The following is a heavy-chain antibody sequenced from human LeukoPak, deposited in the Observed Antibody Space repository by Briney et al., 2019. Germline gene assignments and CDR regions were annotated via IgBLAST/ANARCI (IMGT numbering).Heavy chain of an antibody. J-gene: IGHJ4*02. CDR3: ARVGYYYDSSGYADY. V-gene: IGHV4-4*07. Sequence: PSETLSLTCTVSGGAISSYYWSWIRQPAGKGLEWIGRIYTSGSTNYNPSLKSRVTMSVDTSKNQFSLKLSSVTAADTAVYYCARVGYYYDSSGYADYWGQGALVTVSS. CDR2: IYTSGST. D-gene: IGHD3-22*01. CDR1: GGAISSYY.